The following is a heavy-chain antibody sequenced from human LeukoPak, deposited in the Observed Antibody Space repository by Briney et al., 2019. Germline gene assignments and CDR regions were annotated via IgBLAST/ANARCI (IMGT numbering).Heavy chain of an antibody. D-gene: IGHD6-6*01. CDR2: IKEDGSEE. V-gene: IGHV3-7*05. CDR3: ARDPYSSTWSYGMDV. J-gene: IGHJ6*02. Sequence: PGGSLRLSCAASGFTFSSYGMSWVRQAPGKGLEWVANIKEDGSEEVYVDSVKGRFTISRDNAKNSLFLQMNTLRAEDTAVYYCARDPYSSTWSYGMDVWGQGTTVTVSS. CDR1: GFTFSSYG.